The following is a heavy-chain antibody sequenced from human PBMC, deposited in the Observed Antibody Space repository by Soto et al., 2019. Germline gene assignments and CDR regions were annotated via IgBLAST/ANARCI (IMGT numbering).Heavy chain of an antibody. Sequence: QVQLVQSGAEVKKPGASVRVSCKASGYTLSDFFMHWVRQAPGQGLEWMGWISPNNGGTNYAQKFQGRVTMTRDTSISTTYLELSRLRTDDTAMYYCARGSPSLPSDYWGQGTLVTVSS. V-gene: IGHV1-2*02. D-gene: IGHD2-15*01. CDR1: GYTLSDFF. CDR3: ARGSPSLPSDY. J-gene: IGHJ4*02. CDR2: ISPNNGGT.